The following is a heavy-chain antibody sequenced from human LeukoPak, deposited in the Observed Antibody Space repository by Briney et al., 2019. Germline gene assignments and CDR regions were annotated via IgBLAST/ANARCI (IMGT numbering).Heavy chain of an antibody. J-gene: IGHJ5*02. CDR3: ARLVSRWFDP. CDR2: IYYSGST. CDR1: GGSISSYY. V-gene: IGHV4-59*01. Sequence: PSETLSLTCTVSGGSISSYYWSWIRQPPGKRLEWIGYIYYSGSTNYNPSLKSRVTISVDTSKNQFSLKLSSVTAADTAVYYCARLVSRWFDPWGQGTLVTVSS. D-gene: IGHD2-8*02.